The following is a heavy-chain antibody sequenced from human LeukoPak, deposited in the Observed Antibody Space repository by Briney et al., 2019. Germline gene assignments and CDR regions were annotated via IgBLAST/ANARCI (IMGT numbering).Heavy chain of an antibody. CDR1: GGSISSRSYY. V-gene: IGHV4-39*01. CDR2: LYYTGSF. J-gene: IGHJ4*02. CDR3: ARHWDSAASHPAQFAS. D-gene: IGHD2-15*01. Sequence: SETLSLTCTVSGGSISSRSYYWGWIRQPPGKGLEWIRSLYYTGSFDYNPSLKSRVTISVDTSKNQFSLKLSAVTAADTAVYSCARHWDSAASHPAQFASWGQGSLVTVSS.